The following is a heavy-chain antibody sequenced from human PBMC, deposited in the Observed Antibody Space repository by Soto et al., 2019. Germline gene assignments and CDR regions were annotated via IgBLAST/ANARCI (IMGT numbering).Heavy chain of an antibody. V-gene: IGHV1-2*04. D-gene: IGHD5-12*01. Sequence: GASVKVSCKASGYTFTGYYMHWVRQAPGQGLEWMGWINPNSGGTNYAQKFQGWVTMTRDTCISTAYMELSRLRSDDTAVYYCARDIVATIDTYYYYYGMDVWLQGTTVTVSS. CDR2: INPNSGGT. CDR3: ARDIVATIDTYYYYYGMDV. J-gene: IGHJ6*02. CDR1: GYTFTGYY.